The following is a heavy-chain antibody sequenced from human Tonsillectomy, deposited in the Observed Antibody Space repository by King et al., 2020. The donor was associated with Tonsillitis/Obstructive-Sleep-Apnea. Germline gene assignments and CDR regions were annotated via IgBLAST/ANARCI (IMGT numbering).Heavy chain of an antibody. CDR2: INPSSGGT. Sequence: QLVQSGAEVTKPGASVKVSCKASGYIFTGYHILWVRQAPGQGPEWLGRINPSSGGTNYAQKFRGRITMTRDTSINTVSMELSRLTSDDTAIYFCARQKGNWNWIDPWGQGTLVTVSS. D-gene: IGHD2/OR15-2a*01. CDR1: GYIFTGYH. J-gene: IGHJ5*02. CDR3: ARQKGNWNWIDP. V-gene: IGHV1-2*06.